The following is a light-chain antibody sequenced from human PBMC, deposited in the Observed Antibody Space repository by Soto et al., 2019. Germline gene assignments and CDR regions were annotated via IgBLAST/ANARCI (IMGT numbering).Light chain of an antibody. CDR1: NSNIGSNT. V-gene: IGLV1-44*01. Sequence: QSVLTQAPSASGTSGQRVTISCSGSNSNIGSNTVSWYQQVPGTAPKVLIYNNDQRPSGVPDRLSGSKSGTSASLAIGGLQSEDEADYYCAAWDGSLNGWLFGGGTKLTVL. CDR3: AAWDGSLNGWL. J-gene: IGLJ3*02. CDR2: NND.